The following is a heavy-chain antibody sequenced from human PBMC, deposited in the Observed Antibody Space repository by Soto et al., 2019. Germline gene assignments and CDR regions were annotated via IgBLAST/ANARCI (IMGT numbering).Heavy chain of an antibody. CDR2: ISYDGSNK. J-gene: IGHJ4*02. Sequence: GGSLRLSCAASEFTFSHYSMHWVHQAPDLGLEWVAFISYDGSNKYYADSVKGRFTTSRDNANNTLFLQMSSLRVEDTGVYYCARDRQRALVVVAATGGFDSWGQGTLVTVSS. D-gene: IGHD2-15*01. CDR3: ARDRQRALVVVAATGGFDS. CDR1: EFTFSHYS. V-gene: IGHV3-30-3*01.